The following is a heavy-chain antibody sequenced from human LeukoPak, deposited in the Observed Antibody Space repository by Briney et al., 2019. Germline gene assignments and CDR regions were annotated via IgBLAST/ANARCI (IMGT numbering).Heavy chain of an antibody. V-gene: IGHV4-39*01. J-gene: IGHJ6*02. CDR1: GGSISSSSYY. CDR2: IYYSGST. Sequence: SETLSLTCTVSGGSISSSSYYWGWIRQPPGEGLEWIGSIYYSGSTYYNPSLKSRVTISVDTSKNQFSLKLSSVTAADTAVYYCARVDGSGPFYYYGMDVWGQGTTVTVSS. CDR3: ARVDGSGPFYYYGMDV. D-gene: IGHD3-10*01.